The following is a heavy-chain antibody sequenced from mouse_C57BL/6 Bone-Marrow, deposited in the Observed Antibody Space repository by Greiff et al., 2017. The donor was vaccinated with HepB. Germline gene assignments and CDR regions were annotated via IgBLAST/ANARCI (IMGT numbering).Heavy chain of an antibody. CDR1: GFTFSDYY. CDR3: ARHTLANWDAWFAY. V-gene: IGHV5-12*01. D-gene: IGHD4-1*01. CDR2: ISNGGGST. Sequence: EVKLVESGGGLVQPGGSLKLSCAASGFTFSDYYMYWVRQTPEKRLEWVAYISNGGGSTYYPDTVKGRFTISRDNAKKTLYLQMSRLKSEDTAMYYCARHTLANWDAWFAYWGQGTLVTVSA. J-gene: IGHJ3*01.